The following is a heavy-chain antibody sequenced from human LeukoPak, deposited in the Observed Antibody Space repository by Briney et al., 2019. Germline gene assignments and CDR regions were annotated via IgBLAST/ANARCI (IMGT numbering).Heavy chain of an antibody. Sequence: PSETLSLTCTVSGGSISSSSSYWGWIRQPPGKGLEWIGSIYYSGSTYYNPSLKSRVTISVDTSKNQFSLKLSSVTAADTAVYYCARGLVRGYYYFDYWGQGTLVTVSS. J-gene: IGHJ4*02. CDR1: GGSISSSSSY. CDR3: ARGLVRGYYYFDY. D-gene: IGHD3-10*01. CDR2: IYYSGST. V-gene: IGHV4-39*01.